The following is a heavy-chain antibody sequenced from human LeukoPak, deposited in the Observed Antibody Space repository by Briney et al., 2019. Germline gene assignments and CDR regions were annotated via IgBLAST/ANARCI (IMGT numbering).Heavy chain of an antibody. Sequence: GASVKVSCKASGYTFTSYGISWVRQAPGQGLEWMGWISAYNGNTNYAQKLQGRVTMTTDTSTSTAYMELRSLRSDDTAVYYCARDPTYTSPWASGSWYFDLWGRGTLVTVSS. CDR1: GYTFTSYG. J-gene: IGHJ2*01. D-gene: IGHD3-16*01. CDR2: ISAYNGNT. CDR3: ARDPTYTSPWASGSWYFDL. V-gene: IGHV1-18*01.